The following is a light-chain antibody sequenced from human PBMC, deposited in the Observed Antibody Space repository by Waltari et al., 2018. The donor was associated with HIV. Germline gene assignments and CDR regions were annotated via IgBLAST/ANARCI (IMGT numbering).Light chain of an antibody. CDR1: QSVRSTY. CDR3: QQYGSSPIT. J-gene: IGKJ5*01. V-gene: IGKV3-20*01. CDR2: AAS. Sequence: EIVLTQSPGTLSLSPGERATLSCRARQSVRSTYLAWYQQKPGQAPRLLISAASSRATGIPDRFSGSGSGTDFTLTISRLEPEDFAVYYCQQYGSSPITFGQGTRLEIK.